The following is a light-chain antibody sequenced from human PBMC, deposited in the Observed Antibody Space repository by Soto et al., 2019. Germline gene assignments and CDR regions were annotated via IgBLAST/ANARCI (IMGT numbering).Light chain of an antibody. Sequence: QSVLTQPASVSGSPVQSITISCTGTSSDVGGYNYVSWYQQHPGKAPKLMIYDVSNRPSGVSNRFSGSKSGNTASLTISGLQAEDEADYYCSSYTSSLWVFGTGTKLTVL. J-gene: IGLJ1*01. CDR1: SSDVGGYNY. V-gene: IGLV2-14*01. CDR2: DVS. CDR3: SSYTSSLWV.